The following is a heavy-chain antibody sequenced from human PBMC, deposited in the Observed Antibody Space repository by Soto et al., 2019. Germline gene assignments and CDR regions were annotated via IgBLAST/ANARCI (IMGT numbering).Heavy chain of an antibody. CDR1: GYTFTGYY. D-gene: IGHD3-10*01. V-gene: IGHV1-2*04. CDR3: ARGGITMVRGVIPPRYYYYYSMDV. Sequence: ASVKVSCKASGYTFTGYYMHWVRQAPGQGLEWMGWINPNSGGTNYAQKFQGWVTMTRDTSISTAYMELSRLRSDDTAVYYCARGGITMVRGVIPPRYYYYYSMDVWGQGTTVTVSS. J-gene: IGHJ6*02. CDR2: INPNSGGT.